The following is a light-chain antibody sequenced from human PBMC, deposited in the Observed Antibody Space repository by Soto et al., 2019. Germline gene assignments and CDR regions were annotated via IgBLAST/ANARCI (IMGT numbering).Light chain of an antibody. CDR3: QQYNDYPYT. V-gene: IGKV1-5*01. J-gene: IGKJ2*01. CDR2: DAS. Sequence: DIPVTQSPSTLSASVGDRVIIACRASQTADKWVAWYQQKPGKAPNVLIYDASRLESGVTSRFSGSGSGTLFTLTISNLQPDDFATYYCQQYNDYPYTFGQGTKVEI. CDR1: QTADKW.